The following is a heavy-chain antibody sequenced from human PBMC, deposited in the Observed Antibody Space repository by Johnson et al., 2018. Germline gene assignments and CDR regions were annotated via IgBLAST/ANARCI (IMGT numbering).Heavy chain of an antibody. Sequence: QVQLVESGGVVVQRGGSLRLSCAASGFTFDDYAIHWVRQAPGKGLEWVAVISYDGYNKYYADSVKGRFTISRDNAKNTLYLQMNSLRAEETAVYYCAKERSRGSCYGYGYGGAFGCWGQGTMVTVSS. J-gene: IGHJ3*01. CDR1: GFTFDDYA. CDR2: ISYDGYNK. CDR3: AKERSRGSCYGYGYGGAFGC. D-gene: IGHD5-18*01. V-gene: IGHV3-30*18.